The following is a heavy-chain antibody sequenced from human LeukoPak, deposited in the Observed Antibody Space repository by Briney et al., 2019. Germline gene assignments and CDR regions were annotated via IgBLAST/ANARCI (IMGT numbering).Heavy chain of an antibody. Sequence: ASVKVSCKASGYTFTSYGISWVRQAPGQGLEWMGWICAYNGNTNYAQKLQGRVTMTTDTSTSTAYMELRSLRSDDTAVYYCARVRARTNYDILTGYYDYWGQGTLVTVSS. CDR1: GYTFTSYG. CDR2: ICAYNGNT. CDR3: ARVRARTNYDILTGYYDY. V-gene: IGHV1-18*01. D-gene: IGHD3-9*01. J-gene: IGHJ4*02.